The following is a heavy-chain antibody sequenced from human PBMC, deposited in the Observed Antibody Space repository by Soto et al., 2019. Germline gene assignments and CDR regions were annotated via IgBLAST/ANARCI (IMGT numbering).Heavy chain of an antibody. CDR2: ISSTGALM. J-gene: IGHJ4*02. CDR1: GFIFSQYS. Sequence: EVQLVESGGGLVKPGGSLRLSCAASGFIFSQYSMNWVRQAPGKGLEWVSSISSTGALMYYADSVKGRFTISRDDADNSLYLQMNSLRGEDTAVYYCARDRLARGIPVAGRIDYWGQGALVTVSS. V-gene: IGHV3-21*02. CDR3: ARDRLARGIPVAGRIDY. D-gene: IGHD6-19*01.